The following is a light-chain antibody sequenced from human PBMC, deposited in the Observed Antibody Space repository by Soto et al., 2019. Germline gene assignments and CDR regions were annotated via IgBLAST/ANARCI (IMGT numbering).Light chain of an antibody. CDR1: QSVRNSY. J-gene: IGKJ2*01. Sequence: EIVLTQSPATLSLSPGERATLSCRASQSVRNSYLAWYQQKPGQAPRLLIHGASGRATGIPDRFSGSGSGTDFTLTISRLEPEDFAVYYCQQYGSSPYTFGQGTKLEI. CDR3: QQYGSSPYT. CDR2: GAS. V-gene: IGKV3-20*01.